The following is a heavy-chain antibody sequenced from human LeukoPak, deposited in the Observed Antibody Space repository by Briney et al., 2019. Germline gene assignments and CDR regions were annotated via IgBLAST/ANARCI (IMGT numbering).Heavy chain of an antibody. J-gene: IGHJ4*02. CDR1: GGSISSYY. V-gene: IGHV4-59*01. CDR2: IYYSGST. D-gene: IGHD5-24*01. CDR3: ARVGRDGYNYFDY. Sequence: SETLSLTCTVSGGSISSYYWGWIRQAPGKGLEWIGYIYYSGSTNYNPSLKSRVTISVDTSKNQFSLKLSSVTAADTAVYYCARVGRDGYNYFDYWGQGTLVTVSS.